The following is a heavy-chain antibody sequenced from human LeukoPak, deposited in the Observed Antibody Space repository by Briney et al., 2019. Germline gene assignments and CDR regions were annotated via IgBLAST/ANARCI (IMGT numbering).Heavy chain of an antibody. CDR3: ARTLIDYGDYVYVDAFDI. D-gene: IGHD4-17*01. CDR1: GYTFTTYG. CDR2: IGPYNGNT. J-gene: IGHJ3*02. V-gene: IGHV1-18*01. Sequence: ASVKVSCKASGYTFTTYGISWVRQAPGQGLEWMGWIGPYNGNTNYAQKLQGRVTMTTDTSTSTVYMQLRSLRSDDTAMYYCARTLIDYGDYVYVDAFDIWGQGTMVTVSS.